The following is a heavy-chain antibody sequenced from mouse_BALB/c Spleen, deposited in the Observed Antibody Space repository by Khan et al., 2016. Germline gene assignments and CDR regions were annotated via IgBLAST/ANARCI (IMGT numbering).Heavy chain of an antibody. CDR2: INSDSSTI. CDR1: GFDFSRYW. D-gene: IGHD2-10*01. V-gene: IGHV4-1*02. CDR3: TREAYYAWFAY. J-gene: IGHJ3*01. Sequence: EVQLVESGGGLVQPGGSLKLSCAASGFDFSRYWMNWVRQAPGKGLEWIGEINSDSSTINYTPSLEDKFIISRDNAKNTLYLQVNKVRSEDTALSYCTREAYYAWFAYWGQGTLVTVSA.